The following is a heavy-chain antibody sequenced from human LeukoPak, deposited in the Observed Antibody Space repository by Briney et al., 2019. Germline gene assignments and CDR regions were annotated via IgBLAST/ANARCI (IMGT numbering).Heavy chain of an antibody. D-gene: IGHD2-15*01. V-gene: IGHV4-4*07. CDR1: GGSISSYY. Sequence: SETLSLTCTVSGGSISSYYWSWIRQPAGKGLEWIGRIYTSGSTNYNPSLKSRVTISVDTSKNQFSLKLSSVTAADTAVYYCARVGYCSGGGCYNTEYFQHWGQGTLVTVSS. J-gene: IGHJ1*01. CDR2: IYTSGST. CDR3: ARVGYCSGGGCYNTEYFQH.